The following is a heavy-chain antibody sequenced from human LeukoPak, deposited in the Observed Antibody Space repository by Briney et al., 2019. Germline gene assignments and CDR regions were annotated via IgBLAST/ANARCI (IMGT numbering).Heavy chain of an antibody. D-gene: IGHD2-2*01. V-gene: IGHV3-21*04. CDR3: AKGFGWYQLPHGAFDI. J-gene: IGHJ3*02. Sequence: GGSLRLSCAASAFTFSSYNMNWVREAAGKGLEWFSSISNSSSYIYYADTVNGRFTISRDNSKTTLYLQMNSLRAEDTAVYYYAKGFGWYQLPHGAFDIWGQGTMVTVSS. CDR2: ISNSSSYI. CDR1: AFTFSSYN.